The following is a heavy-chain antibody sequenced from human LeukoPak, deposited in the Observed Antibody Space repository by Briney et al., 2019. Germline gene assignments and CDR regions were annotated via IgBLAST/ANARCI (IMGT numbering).Heavy chain of an antibody. V-gene: IGHV5-51*01. CDR2: IYTGDSDT. CDR3: ARPITGAGTDLGY. Sequence: GESLKISCKASGYTFTRFCIGWGLQMPGQGLEWMGIIYTGDSDTRYSPSFQGQVTISVDKSISTAYLQWRSLKASDTAIYYCARPITGAGTDLGYWGQGTLVTVSS. CDR1: GYTFTRFC. J-gene: IGHJ4*02. D-gene: IGHD6-13*01.